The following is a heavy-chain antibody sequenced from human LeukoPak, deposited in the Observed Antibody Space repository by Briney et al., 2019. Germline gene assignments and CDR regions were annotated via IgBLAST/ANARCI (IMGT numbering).Heavy chain of an antibody. D-gene: IGHD3-22*01. CDR1: GFTFSSYG. CDR2: ISYDGSNK. J-gene: IGHJ4*02. V-gene: IGHV3-30*18. Sequence: GGSLRLSCAASGFTFSSYGMHWVRQAPGKGLEWVAVISYDGSNKCYADSVKGRFTISRDNSKNTLYLQMNSLRAEDTAVYYCAKDASSGYIDYWGQGTLVTVSS. CDR3: AKDASSGYIDY.